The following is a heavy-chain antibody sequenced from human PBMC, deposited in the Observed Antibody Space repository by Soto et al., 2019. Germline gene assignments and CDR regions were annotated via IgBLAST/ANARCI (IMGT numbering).Heavy chain of an antibody. CDR3: AQDRRIYGSGSATLLHTLFDY. J-gene: IGHJ4*02. CDR1: GFTFSSYA. Sequence: EVQLLESGGGLVQPGGSLRLSCAASGFTFSSYAMSWVRQAPGKGLEWVSAISGSGGSTYYADSVKGRFTISRDNSKNTLYLQMNSLRAEDTAVYYCAQDRRIYGSGSATLLHTLFDYWGQGTLVTVSS. D-gene: IGHD3-10*01. CDR2: ISGSGGST. V-gene: IGHV3-23*01.